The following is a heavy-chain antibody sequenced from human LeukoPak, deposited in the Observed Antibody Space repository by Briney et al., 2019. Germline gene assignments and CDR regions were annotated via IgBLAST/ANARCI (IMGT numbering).Heavy chain of an antibody. CDR2: IYYSRST. J-gene: IGHJ4*02. V-gene: IGHV4-39*07. CDR3: ARSSSGYLRYYFDY. D-gene: IGHD3-22*01. CDR1: GGSISNTLYY. Sequence: SETLSLTCTVSGGSISNTLYYWAWIRQPPGKGLESIGSIYYSRSTYYSPSLKSRVTISVDTSKNQFSLKLSSVTAADTAVYYCARSSSGYLRYYFDYWGQGTLVTVSS.